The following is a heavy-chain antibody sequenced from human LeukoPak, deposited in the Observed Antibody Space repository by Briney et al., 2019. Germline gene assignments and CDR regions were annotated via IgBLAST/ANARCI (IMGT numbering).Heavy chain of an antibody. Sequence: SQTLSLTCTVSGGSISSGSYYWSWIRQPAGKGLEWIGRIYTSGSTNYNPSLKSRVTMSVDTSKNRFSLKLSSVTAADTVVYYCARVGYSSSHYFDYWGQGTLVTVSS. V-gene: IGHV4-61*02. CDR2: IYTSGST. CDR1: GGSISSGSYY. D-gene: IGHD6-6*01. J-gene: IGHJ4*02. CDR3: ARVGYSSSHYFDY.